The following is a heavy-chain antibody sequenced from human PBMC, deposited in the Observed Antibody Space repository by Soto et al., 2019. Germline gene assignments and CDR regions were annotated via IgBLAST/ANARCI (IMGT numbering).Heavy chain of an antibody. D-gene: IGHD3-3*01. CDR1: GYTFTSYG. CDR2: ISAYNGNT. CDR3: ERIIVTIGFWSGPDY. Sequence: EASVKVSCKASGYTFTSYGISWVRQAPGQGLEWMGWISAYNGNTNYAQKLQGRVTMTTDTSTSTAYMELRSLRSDDTAVYYCERIIVTIGFWSGPDYWGQGKLVTVS. V-gene: IGHV1-18*01. J-gene: IGHJ4*02.